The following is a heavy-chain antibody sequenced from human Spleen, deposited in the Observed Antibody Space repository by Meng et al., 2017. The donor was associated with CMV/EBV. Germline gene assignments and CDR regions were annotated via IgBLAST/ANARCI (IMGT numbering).Heavy chain of an antibody. V-gene: IGHV4-4*02. Sequence: GQLQESGPGLAQPSGTLSFTCAVAGGSISMSHWWSWVRQPPGKGLEWIGEIPHRGSSAYNPSLKSRVSMSIDKSKNQFSLKLTSVTAADTAVYHCLRGSGGSVWGQGTLVTVSS. CDR2: IPHRGSS. CDR3: LRGSGGSV. CDR1: GGSISMSHW. J-gene: IGHJ1*01. D-gene: IGHD3-10*01.